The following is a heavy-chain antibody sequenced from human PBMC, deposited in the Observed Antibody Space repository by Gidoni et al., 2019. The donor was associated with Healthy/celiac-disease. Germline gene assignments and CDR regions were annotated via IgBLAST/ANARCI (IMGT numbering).Heavy chain of an antibody. Sequence: QVQLVESGGGVVQPGRSLRLSCAASGFTFSSYGMHWVRQAPGKGLEWVAVIWYDGSNKYYADSVKGRFTISRDNSKNTLYLQMNSLRAEDTAVYYCARDMNSIAVAGIFDYWGQGTLVTVSS. CDR3: ARDMNSIAVAGIFDY. CDR1: GFTFSSYG. V-gene: IGHV3-33*01. CDR2: IWYDGSNK. J-gene: IGHJ4*02. D-gene: IGHD6-19*01.